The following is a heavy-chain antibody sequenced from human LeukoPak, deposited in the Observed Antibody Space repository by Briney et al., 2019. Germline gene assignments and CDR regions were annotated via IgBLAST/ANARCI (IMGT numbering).Heavy chain of an antibody. CDR3: AREYCSGGSCYSDYHGMDV. D-gene: IGHD2-15*01. CDR2: ISYDGSNK. CDR1: GFTFSSYA. Sequence: GRSLRLSCAASGFTFSSYAMHWVRQAPGKGLEWVAVISYDGSNKYYADSVKGRFTISRDNSKNTLYLQMNSLRAEDTAVYYCAREYCSGGSCYSDYHGMDVWGRGTTVTVSS. J-gene: IGHJ6*02. V-gene: IGHV3-30-3*01.